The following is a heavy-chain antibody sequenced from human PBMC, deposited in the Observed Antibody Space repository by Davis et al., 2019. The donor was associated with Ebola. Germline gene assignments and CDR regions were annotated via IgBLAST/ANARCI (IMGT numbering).Heavy chain of an antibody. CDR1: GFTFSSYG. V-gene: IGHV3-33*01. Sequence: GGSLRLSCAASGFTFSSYGMHWVRQAPGKGLEWVAVIWYDGSNKYYADSVKGRFTISRDNSKNTLYLQMNSLRAEDTAVYYCARSTPDKSHLDYWGQGTLVTVSS. J-gene: IGHJ4*02. D-gene: IGHD5/OR15-5a*01. CDR3: ARSTPDKSHLDY. CDR2: IWYDGSNK.